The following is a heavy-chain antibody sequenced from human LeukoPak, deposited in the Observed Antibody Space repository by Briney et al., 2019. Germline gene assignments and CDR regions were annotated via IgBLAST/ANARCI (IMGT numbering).Heavy chain of an antibody. CDR2: IYSGGST. V-gene: IGHV3-66*01. CDR3: QVGAAAGPYYFDY. CDR1: GFAVSDNY. J-gene: IGHJ4*02. D-gene: IGHD6-13*01. Sequence: GGSLRLSCAASGFAVSDNYMSWVRQAPGKGLEWVSVIYSGGSTYYADSVKGRFTISRDNAENSLYLQMNSLRAEDTAVYYCQVGAAAGPYYFDYWGQGTLVTVSS.